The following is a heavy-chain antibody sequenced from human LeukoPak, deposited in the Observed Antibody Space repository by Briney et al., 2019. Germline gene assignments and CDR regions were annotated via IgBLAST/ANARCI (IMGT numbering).Heavy chain of an antibody. J-gene: IGHJ1*01. Sequence: SETLSLTCTVAGGSISSGSYYWGWIRQPPGKGLEWIGSIYYSGSTYYNPSLKSRVTISVATSKTKFSLKLSSVTAADTAVYYCAREKYYDHPLGYFQHWGQGTLVTVSS. D-gene: IGHD3-22*01. CDR1: GGSISSGSYY. V-gene: IGHV4-39*07. CDR3: AREKYYDHPLGYFQH. CDR2: IYYSGST.